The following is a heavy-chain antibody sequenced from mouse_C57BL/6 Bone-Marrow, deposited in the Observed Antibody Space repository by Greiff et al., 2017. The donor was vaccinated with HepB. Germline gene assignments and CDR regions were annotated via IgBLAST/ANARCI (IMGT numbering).Heavy chain of an antibody. CDR2: IYPGDGDT. J-gene: IGHJ2*01. V-gene: IGHV1-82*01. CDR1: GYAFSSSW. CDR3: ARSYFRSYYFDY. D-gene: IGHD1-1*01. Sequence: VQLQESGPELVKPGASVKISCKASGYAFSSSWMNWVKQRPGKGLEWIGRIYPGDGDTNYNGKFKGKATLTADKSSSTAYMHLSSLTSEDSAVYFCARSYFRSYYFDYWGQGTTLTVSS.